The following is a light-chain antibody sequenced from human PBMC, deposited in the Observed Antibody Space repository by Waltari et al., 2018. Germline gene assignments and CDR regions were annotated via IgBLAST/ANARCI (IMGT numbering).Light chain of an antibody. CDR2: GAA. V-gene: IGKV3-15*01. CDR3: KQYNNWP. Sequence: EIVMTQSPATLSVSPGERATLSCRASQSVSSNLAWYQQKPGQAPRLLIYGAATRATGIPARVSGSGSATEFTLTISSLQSEDFAVYYCKQYNNWPFGGGTKVEIK. CDR1: QSVSSN. J-gene: IGKJ4*01.